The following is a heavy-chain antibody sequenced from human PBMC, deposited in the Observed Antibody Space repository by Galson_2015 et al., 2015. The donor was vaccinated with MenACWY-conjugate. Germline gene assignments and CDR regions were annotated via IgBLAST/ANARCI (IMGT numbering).Heavy chain of an antibody. J-gene: IGHJ4*02. CDR3: AKDFGNYRIDY. Sequence: ETLSLTCTVSGGSISNSGHYWGWVRQPPGKGPEWIGSIHSNGNTYYHPSLRSRVTISVDTSKNHYSLRLSSVTAADTAIYYCAKDFGNYRIDYWGRGTLVTV. CDR2: IHSNGNT. D-gene: IGHD1-7*01. V-gene: IGHV4-39*02. CDR1: GGSISNSGHY.